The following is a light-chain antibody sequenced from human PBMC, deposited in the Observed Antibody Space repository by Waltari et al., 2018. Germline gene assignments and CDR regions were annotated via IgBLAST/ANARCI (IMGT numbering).Light chain of an antibody. CDR2: EAN. CDR3: GSYAGPVTPYV. V-gene: IGLV2-23*01. Sequence: QSALTQPASVSGSPGQSVTISCTGTSSDVGSYNLVSWYQHHPDKAPKIMIYEANKRPSGVSDRFSGSKSGITASLTISGLQAEDEADYYCGSYAGPVTPYVFGSGTKVTVL. J-gene: IGLJ1*01. CDR1: SSDVGSYNL.